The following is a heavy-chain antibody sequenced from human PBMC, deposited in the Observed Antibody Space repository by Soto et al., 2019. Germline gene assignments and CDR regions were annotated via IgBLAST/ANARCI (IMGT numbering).Heavy chain of an antibody. D-gene: IGHD3-16*01. CDR2: ISAYNGNT. CDR3: ARDQDWYVSLYYYYGMDV. J-gene: IGHJ6*02. Sequence: ASVKVSCKASGYTFTSYEYYIHWVRQAPGQGLEWMGWISAYNGNTNDAQKPQGRVTMTTDTSTSTDYMELRSLRSDDTAVYYCARDQDWYVSLYYYYGMDVWGQGTTVTVSS. CDR1: GYTFTSYEYY. V-gene: IGHV1-18*04.